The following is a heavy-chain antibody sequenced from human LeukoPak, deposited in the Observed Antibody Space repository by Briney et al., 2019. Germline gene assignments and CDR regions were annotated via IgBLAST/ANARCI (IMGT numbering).Heavy chain of an antibody. CDR2: IYPGDSDT. J-gene: IGHJ5*02. CDR3: ARHGPAYCGGDCYSGWFDP. D-gene: IGHD2-21*02. V-gene: IGHV5-51*01. CDR1: GYSFTSYW. Sequence: GESLKISCKGSGYSFTSYWIGWVRQMPGKGLEWMGIIYPGDSDTRYSPSFQGQVTISADKSISTAYLQWSSLKDSDTAMYYCARHGPAYCGGDCYSGWFDPWGQGTLVTVSS.